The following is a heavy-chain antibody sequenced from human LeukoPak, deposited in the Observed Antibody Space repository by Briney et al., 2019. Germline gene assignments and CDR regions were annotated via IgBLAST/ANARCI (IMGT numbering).Heavy chain of an antibody. CDR3: ARDGPMIVAHY. CDR1: GSTFSSYG. Sequence: GRSLRLSCAASGSTFSSYGMHWVRQAPGKGLEWVAVIWYDGSNKYYADSVKGRFTISRDNSKNTLYLQMNSLRAEDTAVYYCARDGPMIVAHYWGQGTLVTVSS. J-gene: IGHJ4*02. D-gene: IGHD3-22*01. V-gene: IGHV3-33*01. CDR2: IWYDGSNK.